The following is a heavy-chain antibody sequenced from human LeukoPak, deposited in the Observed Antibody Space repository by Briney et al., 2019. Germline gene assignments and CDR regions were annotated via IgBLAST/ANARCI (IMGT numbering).Heavy chain of an antibody. V-gene: IGHV4-30-4*01. CDR2: IYYSGSN. J-gene: IGHJ3*02. D-gene: IGHD7-27*01. CDR3: ARYWAGTGAGDAFDI. Sequence: PSQTVSVTCTVSGCSFSSGYYYWSWMRQPPGKGLEWMGYIYYSGSNYYQPSLKSRVTISQDTPKHQSALHPSSVAAEDMAVYYRARYWAGTGAGDAFDIWGQGTMVTVS. CDR1: GCSFSSGYYY.